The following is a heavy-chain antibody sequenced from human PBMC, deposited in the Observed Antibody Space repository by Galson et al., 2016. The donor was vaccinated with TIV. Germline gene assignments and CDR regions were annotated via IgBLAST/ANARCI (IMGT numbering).Heavy chain of an antibody. Sequence: SVKVSCKASGGTFSSYTLSWVRQAPGQGLEWMGTIIPILGVTNYAQKLQGRVTITADKSTSTAYMEVTSLRYEDTATYYCARLDSPSWYGDVQHWGQGTLVTVSS. J-gene: IGHJ1*01. CDR1: GGTFSSYT. D-gene: IGHD6-13*01. CDR3: ARLDSPSWYGDVQH. CDR2: IIPILGVT. V-gene: IGHV1-69*02.